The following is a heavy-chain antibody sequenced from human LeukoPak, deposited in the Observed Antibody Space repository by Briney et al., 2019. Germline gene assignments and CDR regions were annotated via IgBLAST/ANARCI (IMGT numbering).Heavy chain of an antibody. J-gene: IGHJ3*02. CDR3: ATTPRQWEPRAFDI. D-gene: IGHD1-26*01. CDR1: GGTFSSYA. V-gene: IGHV1-69*05. CDR2: IIPIFGTA. Sequence: GASVKVSCKASGGTFSSYAISWVRQAPGQGLEWMGGIIPIFGTANYAQKFQGRVTITTDESTSTAYMELSSLRSEDTAVYYCATTPRQWEPRAFDIWGQGTMVTVSS.